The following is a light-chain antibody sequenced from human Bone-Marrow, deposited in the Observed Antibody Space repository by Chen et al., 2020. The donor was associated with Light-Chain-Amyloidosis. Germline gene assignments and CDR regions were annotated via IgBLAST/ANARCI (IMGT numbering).Light chain of an antibody. J-gene: IGKJ4*01. Sequence: LLTPATGTLSLSPGEGANLSFRASHTISSNYLTWYQQKFGQAPRLLIYGSSSRATGIPDRFTGSGSGTDFTLTINRREPEDCAMYYCQQYGTSPLTFGGGTKVEIK. CDR3: QQYGTSPLT. CDR1: HTISSNY. CDR2: GSS. V-gene: IGKV3-20*01.